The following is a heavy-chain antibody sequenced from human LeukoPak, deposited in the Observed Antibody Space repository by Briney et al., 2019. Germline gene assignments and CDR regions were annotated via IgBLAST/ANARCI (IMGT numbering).Heavy chain of an antibody. J-gene: IGHJ3*02. D-gene: IGHD6-13*01. CDR2: INPNSGGT. V-gene: IGHV1-2*02. Sequence: ASVKVSCKTSGYSFTRYYMHWVRQAPGQGLEWMGWINPNSGGTNYAQKFQGRVTMTRDTSTTTAYMELSSLTSDDTAVYYCARDPKQQLVRAFDIWGQGTMVTVSS. CDR3: ARDPKQQLVRAFDI. CDR1: GYSFTRYY.